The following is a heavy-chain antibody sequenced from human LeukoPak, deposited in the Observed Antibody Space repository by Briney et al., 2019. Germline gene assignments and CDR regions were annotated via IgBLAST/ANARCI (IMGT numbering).Heavy chain of an antibody. CDR1: GGSISTYY. V-gene: IGHV4-59*01. D-gene: IGHD3-22*01. CDR2: IYYSGST. CDR3: ARGQYYYDSSGYLGAFDI. J-gene: IGHJ3*02. Sequence: SETLSLTCTVSGGSISTYYWSWIRQPPRKGLEWIGYIYYSGSTSGSTNYNPSLKSRVTISVDTSKNQFSLKLSSVTAADTAVYYCARGQYYYDSSGYLGAFDIWGQGTMVTVSS.